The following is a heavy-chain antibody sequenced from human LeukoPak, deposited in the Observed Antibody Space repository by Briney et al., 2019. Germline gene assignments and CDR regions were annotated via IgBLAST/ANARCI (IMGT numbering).Heavy chain of an antibody. V-gene: IGHV3-21*01. CDR1: GFTISTYS. Sequence: GGSLRLSCVASGFTISTYSMTWVRQAPEKGLEWVSSISSSSTCIYYTDSVRGRFTISRDNFKNSLYLQMNSLRAEDTGVYYCAEGGAKTGSYYYHGLDVWGQGTTVTVSS. CDR3: AEGGAKTGSYYYHGLDV. J-gene: IGHJ6*02. CDR2: ISSSSTCI. D-gene: IGHD2-15*01.